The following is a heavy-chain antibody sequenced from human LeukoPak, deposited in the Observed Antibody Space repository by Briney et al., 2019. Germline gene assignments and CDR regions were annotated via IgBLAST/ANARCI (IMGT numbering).Heavy chain of an antibody. D-gene: IGHD7-27*01. CDR1: GGSISSYY. Sequence: PSETLSLTCTVSGGSISSYYWSWIRQPPGKRLEWIGYIYYSGSTNYNPSLKSRVTISVDTSKNQFSLKLSSVTAADTAVSYCARAMRWGSELYYYYYYMDVWGKGTTVTVSS. CDR3: ARAMRWGSELYYYYYYMDV. V-gene: IGHV4-59*01. J-gene: IGHJ6*03. CDR2: IYYSGST.